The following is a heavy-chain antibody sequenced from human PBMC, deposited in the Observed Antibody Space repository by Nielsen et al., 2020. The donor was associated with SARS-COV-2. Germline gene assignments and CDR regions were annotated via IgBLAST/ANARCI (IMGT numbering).Heavy chain of an antibody. Sequence: GGSLRLSCSASGFTFDTYAMHWVRQAPGKGLEYVSAISSTGDTTFYADALKARFTISRASSQNTVYLQMNNLRTEDTAVYYCVKGPYGDPTFFFADWGQGTLVSVSS. CDR1: GFTFDTYA. CDR2: ISSTGDTT. CDR3: VKGPYGDPTFFFAD. D-gene: IGHD4-17*01. J-gene: IGHJ4*02. V-gene: IGHV3-64D*09.